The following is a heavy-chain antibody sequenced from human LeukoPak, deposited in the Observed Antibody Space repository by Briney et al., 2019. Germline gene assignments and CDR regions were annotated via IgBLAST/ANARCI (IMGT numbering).Heavy chain of an antibody. CDR3: ARSIQLPATLDY. J-gene: IGHJ4*02. Sequence: GASVKVSCKASGYTFTSYDINWVRQATGQGLEWMGWMNPNSGNTGYAQKFQGRVTITADESTSTAYMELSSLRSEDTAVYYCARSIQLPATLDYWGQGTLVTVSS. D-gene: IGHD5-18*01. V-gene: IGHV1-8*01. CDR2: MNPNSGNT. CDR1: GYTFTSYD.